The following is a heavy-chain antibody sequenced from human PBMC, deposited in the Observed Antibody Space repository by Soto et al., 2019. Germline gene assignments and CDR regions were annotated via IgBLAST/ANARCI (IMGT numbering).Heavy chain of an antibody. D-gene: IGHD3-16*01. Sequence: GESLKISWQTAGYTFDSNWIGWVRQMPGKGLEWMGIIYPGDSETRYSPSFQGQVTFSVDRSFKTAYLQWRSLQASDTAMYYCARIPEHWGEPHYFDSWGQGTAVTVSS. CDR1: GYTFDSNW. CDR2: IYPGDSET. J-gene: IGHJ4*02. V-gene: IGHV5-51*01. CDR3: ARIPEHWGEPHYFDS.